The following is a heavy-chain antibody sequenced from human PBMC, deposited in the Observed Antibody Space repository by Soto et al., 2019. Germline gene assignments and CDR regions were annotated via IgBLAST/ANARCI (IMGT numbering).Heavy chain of an antibody. D-gene: IGHD6-19*01. Sequence: EVQLLESGGGLVQPGGSLRLSCAASGFTFSGYAMNWVRQAPGKGLEWVSVISGSGDSTYYADSVKGRFTISRDNSKNTLYLQINSLRAEDTSVYYWARRSSGWYFDYWGQGTLVTVSS. CDR3: ARRSSGWYFDY. J-gene: IGHJ4*02. CDR1: GFTFSGYA. CDR2: ISGSGDST. V-gene: IGHV3-23*01.